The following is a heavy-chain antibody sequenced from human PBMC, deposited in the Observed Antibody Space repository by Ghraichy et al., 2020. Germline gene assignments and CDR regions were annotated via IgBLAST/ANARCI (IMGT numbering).Heavy chain of an antibody. J-gene: IGHJ4*02. CDR1: GFTFSSYW. D-gene: IGHD3-3*01. CDR2: IKPDGSDK. V-gene: IGHV3-7*03. CDR3: ASDLSGGGRGYDF. Sequence: GGSLRLSCTASGFTFSSYWMSWVRQAPGKGLEWVANIKPDGSDKYYVGSVRGRFTFSRDNARNSLYLQMNSLRAEDTAVYYCASDLSGGGRGYDFWGQGTLVTVSS.